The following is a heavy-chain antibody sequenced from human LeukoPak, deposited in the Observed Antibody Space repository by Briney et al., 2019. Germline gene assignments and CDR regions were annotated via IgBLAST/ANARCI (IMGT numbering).Heavy chain of an antibody. J-gene: IGHJ4*02. CDR3: ARYRFGDSPRYFLDY. CDR2: IYYSGST. V-gene: IGHV4-31*03. D-gene: IGHD4-17*01. CDR1: AGSISSGGYY. Sequence: PSQTLSLTCTVSAGSISSGGYYWSWIRQHPGKGLEWIGYIYYSGSTYYNLSLKSRLTISVDTSKNQFSLKVSSVTAADTAVYYCARYRFGDSPRYFLDYWGQGTLVFVSS.